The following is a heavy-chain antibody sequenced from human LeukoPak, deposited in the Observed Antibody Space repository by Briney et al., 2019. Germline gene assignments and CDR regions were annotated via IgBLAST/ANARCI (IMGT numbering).Heavy chain of an antibody. V-gene: IGHV3-74*01. CDR1: GFAVSSNY. CDR3: ARDGVEFYNWFDP. CDR2: INSDGSST. J-gene: IGHJ5*02. Sequence: QAGGSLRLSCAASGFAVSSNYMSWVRQAPGKGLVWVSRINSDGSSTTYADSVKGRFTISRDNAKNTLYLQMNSLRAEDTAVYYCARDGVEFYNWFDPWGQGTLVTVSS. D-gene: IGHD2-21*01.